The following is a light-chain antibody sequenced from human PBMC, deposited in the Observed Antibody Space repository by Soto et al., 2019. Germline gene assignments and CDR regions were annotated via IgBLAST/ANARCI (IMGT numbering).Light chain of an antibody. J-gene: IGLJ3*02. V-gene: IGLV4-69*01. CDR2: VTSDGSH. Sequence: QPVLTQSPSASASPGASVKLTCTLSSGHSDYAIAWHQQQPEKGPRYLMKVTSDGSHTKGDGIPDRSSGSSSGADRYLTISSLRSDDEADYYCQGWGTGGVCGGGTQVTVL. CDR3: QGWGTGGV. CDR1: SGHSDYA.